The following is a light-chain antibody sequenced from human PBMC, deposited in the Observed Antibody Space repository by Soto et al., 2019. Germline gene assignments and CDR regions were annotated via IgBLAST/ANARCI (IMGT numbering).Light chain of an antibody. V-gene: IGLV2-8*01. CDR1: NSDVGGYNY. Sequence: QSVLTQPPSASGSPGQSVTISCTGTNSDVGGYNYVSWYQQHPGKAPKLMIYEVSKRPSGVPDRFSGSKSGNTASLTVSGLQAEDEADYYCSSYAGSNNFVFGTGTKLTV. CDR2: EVS. CDR3: SSYAGSNNFV. J-gene: IGLJ1*01.